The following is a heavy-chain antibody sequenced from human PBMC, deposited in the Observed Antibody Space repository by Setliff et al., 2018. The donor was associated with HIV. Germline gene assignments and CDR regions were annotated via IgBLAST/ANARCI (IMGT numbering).Heavy chain of an antibody. CDR3: ARVPLDRDDFRGYYLLFDY. CDR2: INPRGTT. CDR1: GGSFSDYS. J-gene: IGHJ4*02. V-gene: IGHV4-34*01. Sequence: ETLSLTCAVYGGSFSDYSWSWIRQPPGKGLEWIGEINPRGTTNYNPSLKSRVTMSVDTSKSQFSLKLTSVTAADTAVYYCARVPLDRDDFRGYYLLFDYWGQGTLVTVSS. D-gene: IGHD3-22*01.